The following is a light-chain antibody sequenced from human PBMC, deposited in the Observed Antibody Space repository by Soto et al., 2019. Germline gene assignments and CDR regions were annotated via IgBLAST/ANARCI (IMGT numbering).Light chain of an antibody. J-gene: IGLJ3*02. CDR3: QSYDRSLSGWV. CDR2: VNT. Sequence: QSVLTQPPSVSGAPGQTITISCTGSSSNIGADFGVHWYQQLPGAAPKLVIFVNTNRPSGVPDRFSGPKSGTSASLAITGLQAENEADYSCQSYDRSLSGWVFGTGTKVTVL. CDR1: SSNIGADFG. V-gene: IGLV1-40*01.